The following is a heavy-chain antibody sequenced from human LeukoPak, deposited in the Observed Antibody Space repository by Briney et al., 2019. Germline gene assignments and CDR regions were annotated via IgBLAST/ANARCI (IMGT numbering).Heavy chain of an antibody. CDR3: ARAGDIAMAYPAYFDY. CDR1: GFTFSSYG. Sequence: PGGSLRLSCAASGFTFSSYGMHWVRQAPGKGLEWVAFIRYDGSNKYYADSVKGRFTISRDNSKNTLYLQMNSLRAEDTAVYYCARAGDIAMAYPAYFDYWGQGTPVTVSS. D-gene: IGHD5-18*01. CDR2: IRYDGSNK. V-gene: IGHV3-30*02. J-gene: IGHJ4*02.